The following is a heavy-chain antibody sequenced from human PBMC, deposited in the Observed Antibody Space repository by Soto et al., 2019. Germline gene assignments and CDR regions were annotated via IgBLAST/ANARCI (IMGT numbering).Heavy chain of an antibody. D-gene: IGHD6-6*01. CDR1: GYTFTDYR. J-gene: IGHJ5*02. CDR2: INPRGGST. Sequence: QVQLVQSGVEVKKPGASVKVSCKASGYTFTDYRMIWVRQAPGQGLEWMGIINPRGGSTDYAPNFQGRVPRTRDSFTSTVYMELSNLRSEDTAVYYCARPAGRLANWFDPWGQGTLVTVSS. V-gene: IGHV1-46*01. CDR3: ARPAGRLANWFDP.